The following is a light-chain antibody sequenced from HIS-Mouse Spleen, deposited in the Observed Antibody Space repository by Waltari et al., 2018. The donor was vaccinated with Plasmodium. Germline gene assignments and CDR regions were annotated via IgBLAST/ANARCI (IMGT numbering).Light chain of an antibody. CDR1: NHGRKN. V-gene: IGLV3-9*01. Sequence: SYELTQPLSVSVALGQTARITCGGNNHGRKNVHWYQQKPGQAPVLVIYRDSNRPSGIPERFSGSNSGNTATLTISRAQAGDEADYYCQVWDSSTVFGGGTKLTVL. CDR3: QVWDSSTV. CDR2: RDS. J-gene: IGLJ3*02.